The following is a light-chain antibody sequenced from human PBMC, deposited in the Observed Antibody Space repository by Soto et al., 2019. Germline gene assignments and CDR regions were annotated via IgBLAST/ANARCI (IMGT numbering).Light chain of an antibody. Sequence: DIQVTQSPSSLSASVGDRVTITCRASQSISSYLNWYQQKPGKAPKLLIYAASSLQSGVPSRFSGSGSGTDFNLTISILQPENFATYSCQKSNITPPITFGQGTRREIK. CDR1: QSISSY. CDR3: QKSNITPPIT. J-gene: IGKJ5*01. V-gene: IGKV1-39*01. CDR2: AAS.